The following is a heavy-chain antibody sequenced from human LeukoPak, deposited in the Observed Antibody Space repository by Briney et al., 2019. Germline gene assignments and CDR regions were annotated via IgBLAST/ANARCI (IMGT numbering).Heavy chain of an antibody. CDR3: ARGTSGYYMDV. V-gene: IGHV4-38-2*02. CDR2: IYRSGST. CDR1: NYSISNSLY. D-gene: IGHD1-14*01. Sequence: SETLSLTCSRSNYSISNSLYWGWLRQPPGKGLEWIGSIYRSGSTFYNPSLKSRVTISLDTSKNQFSLKLSSVTAADTAVYFCARGTSGYYMDVCGKGTTVTVSS. J-gene: IGHJ6*03.